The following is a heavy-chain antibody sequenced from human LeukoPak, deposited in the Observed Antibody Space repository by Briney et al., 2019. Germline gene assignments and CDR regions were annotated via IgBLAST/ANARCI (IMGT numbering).Heavy chain of an antibody. D-gene: IGHD3-10*01. J-gene: IGHJ4*02. Sequence: SETLSLTCTVSGGSVSSGSYYWSWIRQPPGRGLEWIGYIYYSGSTNYNPSLKSRVTISVDTSKNQFSLKLSSVTAADTAVYYCVRESSSLLGRPFDYWGQGTLVTVSS. V-gene: IGHV4-61*01. CDR2: IYYSGST. CDR3: VRESSSLLGRPFDY. CDR1: GGSVSSGSYY.